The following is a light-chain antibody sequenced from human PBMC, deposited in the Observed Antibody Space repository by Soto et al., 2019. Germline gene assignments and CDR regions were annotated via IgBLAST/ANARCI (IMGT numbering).Light chain of an antibody. CDR1: QSVSSSY. V-gene: IGKV3-20*01. Sequence: EIVLTQSPGTLSLSPGERATLSCRASQSVSSSYLAWYQQKPGQAPRLLIYGASSRATGIPDRFSGSGSGTDLTLTISRREPEDFAVYYCQQYDSSPVTFGGGTKVEIK. CDR2: GAS. J-gene: IGKJ4*01. CDR3: QQYDSSPVT.